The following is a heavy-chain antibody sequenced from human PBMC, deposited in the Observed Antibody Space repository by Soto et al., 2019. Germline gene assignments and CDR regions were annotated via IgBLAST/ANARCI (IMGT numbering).Heavy chain of an antibody. CDR1: GFTFSSYG. CDR3: AKDNHDYGDYALFHDY. D-gene: IGHD4-17*01. Sequence: GGSLRLSCAASGFTFSSYGMHWVRQAPGKGLEWVAVISYDGSNKYYADSVKGRFTISRDNSKNTLYLQMNSLRAEDTAVYYCAKDNHDYGDYALFHDYWGQGTLVTVSS. CDR2: ISYDGSNK. V-gene: IGHV3-30*18. J-gene: IGHJ4*02.